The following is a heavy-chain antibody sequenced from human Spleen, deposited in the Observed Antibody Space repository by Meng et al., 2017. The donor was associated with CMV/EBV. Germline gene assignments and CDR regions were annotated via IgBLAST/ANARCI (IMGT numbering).Heavy chain of an antibody. CDR1: GYTFTRYD. CDR2: ISAYNGNT. D-gene: IGHD1-1*01. V-gene: IGHV1-18*01. J-gene: IGHJ4*02. CDR3: ARDRATRAYYFDY. Sequence: CKASGYTFTRYDINWVRQAAGQGLEWMGCISAYNGNTNYAQNFQGRVTMTTDTHTTTAYMELRSLRSDDTAIYFCARDRATRAYYFDYWGQGTLVTVSS.